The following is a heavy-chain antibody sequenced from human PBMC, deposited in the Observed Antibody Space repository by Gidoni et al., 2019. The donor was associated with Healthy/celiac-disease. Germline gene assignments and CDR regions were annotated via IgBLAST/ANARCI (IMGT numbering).Heavy chain of an antibody. J-gene: IGHJ6*02. CDR2: ISAYNGNT. CDR3: ARLPYYYDSSGYPNYYYYGMDV. V-gene: IGHV1-18*01. D-gene: IGHD3-22*01. CDR1: GYTFTSYG. Sequence: QVQLVQSGAEVKKPGASVKVSCKASGYTFTSYGISWVRQAPGQGLEWMGWISAYNGNTNYAQKLQGRVTMTTDTSTSTAYMELRSLRSDDTAVYYCARLPYYYDSSGYPNYYYYGMDVWGQGTTVTVSS.